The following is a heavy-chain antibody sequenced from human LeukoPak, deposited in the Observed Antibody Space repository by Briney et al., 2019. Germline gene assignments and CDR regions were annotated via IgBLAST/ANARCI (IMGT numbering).Heavy chain of an antibody. CDR3: ARGAGNYYFYGMDV. V-gene: IGHV4-59*01. CDR2: IYYSGST. J-gene: IGHJ6*02. CDR1: GGSISHYY. Sequence: SETLSLTCTVSGGSISHYYWSWIRQPPGKGLEWIGHIYYSGSTNYNPSLKSRISMSVDTSKNQFSLKLSSVTAADTAVYYCARGAGNYYFYGMDVWGQGTTVTVSS.